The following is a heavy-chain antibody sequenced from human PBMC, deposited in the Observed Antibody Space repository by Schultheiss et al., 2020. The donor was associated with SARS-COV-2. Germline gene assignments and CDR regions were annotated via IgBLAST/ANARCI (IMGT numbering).Heavy chain of an antibody. J-gene: IGHJ3*02. CDR2: IYYSGST. V-gene: IGHV4-39*07. CDR1: GGSISSSSYY. Sequence: SETLSLTCTVSGGSISSSSYYWGWIRQPPGKGLEWIGSIYYSGSTYYNPSLKSRVTISVDKSKNQFSLMLSSVTAADTAVYYCARAAGLRRHDYVYDIWGQGTMVTVSS. CDR3: ARAAGLRRHDYVYDI. D-gene: IGHD3-16*01.